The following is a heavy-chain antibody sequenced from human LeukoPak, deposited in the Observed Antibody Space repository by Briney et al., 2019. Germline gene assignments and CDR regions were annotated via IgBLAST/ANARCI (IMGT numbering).Heavy chain of an antibody. CDR2: IIPILGIA. Sequence: SVNVSCKASGGTFSSYAISWVRQAPGQGLEWMGRIIPILGIANYAQKFQGRVTITADKSTSTAYMELSSLRSEDTAVYYCAREASKWTYYYGMDVWGQGTTVTVSS. V-gene: IGHV1-69*04. CDR3: AREASKWTYYYGMDV. CDR1: GGTFSSYA. J-gene: IGHJ6*02. D-gene: IGHD1-26*01.